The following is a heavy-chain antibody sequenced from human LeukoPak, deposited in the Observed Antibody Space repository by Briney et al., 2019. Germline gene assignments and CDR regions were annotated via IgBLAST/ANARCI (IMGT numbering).Heavy chain of an antibody. CDR1: GGTFSSYA. V-gene: IGHV1-69*05. J-gene: IGHJ4*02. CDR2: IIPIFGTA. CDR3: AIEYSSSSFTPDY. D-gene: IGHD6-6*01. Sequence: GASVKVSCKASGGTFSSYATSWVRQAPGQGLEWMGGIIPIFGTANYAQKFQGRVTITTDESTSTAYMELSSLRSEDTAVYYCAIEYSSSSFTPDYWDQGTLVTVSS.